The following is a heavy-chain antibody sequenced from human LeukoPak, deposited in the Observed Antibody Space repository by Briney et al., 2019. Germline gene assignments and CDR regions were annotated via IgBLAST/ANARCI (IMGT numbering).Heavy chain of an antibody. V-gene: IGHV4-59*08. Sequence: SETLSLTCTVSGGSISSYYMSWIRQPPGKGLEWIGYIYYRGSTNYNPSLKSRVTISVETSKNQFSLHLSSVTAADTAVYYCARHVTGYSFDSWGQGTLVTVSS. CDR3: ARHVTGYSFDS. CDR1: GGSISSYY. CDR2: IYYRGST. D-gene: IGHD1-14*01. J-gene: IGHJ4*02.